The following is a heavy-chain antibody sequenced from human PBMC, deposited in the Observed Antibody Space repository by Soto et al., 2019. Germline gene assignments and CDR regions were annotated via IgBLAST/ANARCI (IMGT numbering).Heavy chain of an antibody. CDR3: ARDKVATCCFGMDV. J-gene: IGHJ6*02. CDR1: GFIFGAYG. D-gene: IGHD5-12*01. CDR2: IWYDESNP. Sequence: QVQLVESGGGVVQPGKSLRLSCAASGFIFGAYGMHWVRQAPGKGLEWVAVIWYDESNPYYADSVKGRVTISRDNSKNTLYLQMNSLTAADTGVYYCARDKVATCCFGMDVWGQGTTVTVSS. V-gene: IGHV3-33*01.